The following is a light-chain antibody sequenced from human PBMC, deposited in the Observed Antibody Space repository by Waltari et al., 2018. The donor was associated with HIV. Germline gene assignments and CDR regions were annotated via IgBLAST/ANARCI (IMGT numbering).Light chain of an antibody. V-gene: IGLV1-44*01. Sequence: QSVLTQPPSASGTPGQRVIISCSGGSSNIGSNTLNWYQQPPGTAPKLLMYNNHQRPSGVPDRFSGSKSGTSASLAISGLQSEDEADDYCSSYTSSHKVFGGGTKLTVL. CDR2: NNH. CDR3: SSYTSSHKV. CDR1: SSNIGSNT. J-gene: IGLJ2*01.